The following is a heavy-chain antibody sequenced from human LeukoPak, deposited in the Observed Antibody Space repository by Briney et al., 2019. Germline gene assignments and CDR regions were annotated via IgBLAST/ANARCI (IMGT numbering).Heavy chain of an antibody. CDR3: ARWGEDSRFDY. V-gene: IGHV3-33*01. D-gene: IGHD3-10*01. J-gene: IGHJ4*02. Sequence: GGSLRLSCAASGFTFRNHGMYWVRQAPGKGLEWVAVIWYDGSNTYYGDSVKGRFTITRDNSENILHLKMNSLTAEDTAAYCCARWGEDSRFDYWGQGTSVIVSP. CDR2: IWYDGSNT. CDR1: GFTFRNHG.